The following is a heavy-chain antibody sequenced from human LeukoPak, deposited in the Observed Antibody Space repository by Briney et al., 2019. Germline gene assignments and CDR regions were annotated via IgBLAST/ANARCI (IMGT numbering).Heavy chain of an antibody. V-gene: IGHV6-1*01. CDR1: GDSFFWNSVA. J-gene: IGHJ4*02. CDR2: TYYSSEWHH. Sequence: SQTLSLSCAVSGDSFFWNSVAWNWIRQSPSRGLEWLGRTYYSSEWHHDYAVSVKSRINITADTFKSQFSLHLNTVTPEDTAVYFCARGRYCGGGTCYHFDSWDQGTLVTVSS. D-gene: IGHD2-15*01. CDR3: ARGRYCGGGTCYHFDS.